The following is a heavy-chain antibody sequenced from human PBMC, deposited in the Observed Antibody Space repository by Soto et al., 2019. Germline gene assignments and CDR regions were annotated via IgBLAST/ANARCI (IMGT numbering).Heavy chain of an antibody. D-gene: IGHD3-3*01. V-gene: IGHV4-39*01. Sequence: SATLSLTCTVSGGSISSSSYYWGWIRQPPGKGLEWIGSIYYSGSTYYNPSLKSRVTISVDTSKNQFSLKLSSVTAADTAVYYCARKLRFLEWLPHGYYFDYWGQGTLVTVSS. CDR3: ARKLRFLEWLPHGYYFDY. CDR1: GGSISSSSYY. J-gene: IGHJ4*02. CDR2: IYYSGST.